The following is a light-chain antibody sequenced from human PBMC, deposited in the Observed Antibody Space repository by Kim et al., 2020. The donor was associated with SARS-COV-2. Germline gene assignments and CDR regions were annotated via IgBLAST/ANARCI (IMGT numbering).Light chain of an antibody. V-gene: IGKV3-20*01. CDR1: QSGSSTY. J-gene: IGKJ1*01. CDR3: QQHGTSPRT. Sequence: PGERATLSCRASQSGSSTYLAWYQQRPGQAPRLLIYGTSSRAAGVPDRFSGSASGSDFTLTISRLEPEDFAVYYCQQHGTSPRTFGQGTKVDIK. CDR2: GTS.